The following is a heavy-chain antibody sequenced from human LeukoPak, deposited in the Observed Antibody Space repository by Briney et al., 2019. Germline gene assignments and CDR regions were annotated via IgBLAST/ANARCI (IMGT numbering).Heavy chain of an antibody. CDR2: ISGSSSYI. D-gene: IGHD6-13*01. CDR1: GFTFSSYA. V-gene: IGHV3-21*01. Sequence: GGSLRLSCAASGFTFSSYAMSWVRQAPGKGLEWVSSISGSSSYIYYADSVKGRFTISRDNAKNSLYLQMNSLRAEDTAVYYCARDRAAAGNYWGQGTLVTVSS. J-gene: IGHJ4*02. CDR3: ARDRAAAGNY.